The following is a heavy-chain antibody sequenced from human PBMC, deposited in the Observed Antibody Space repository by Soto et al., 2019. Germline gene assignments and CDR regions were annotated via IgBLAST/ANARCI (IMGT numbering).Heavy chain of an antibody. V-gene: IGHV3-30-3*01. CDR2: VSHDGAIK. Sequence: QMELVESGGGVVQPGRSLRLSCTPSGFTFDNFAMHWVRQAPGKGLEWVAVVSHDGAIKHYAESVRGRLTISRDNSRDTLTLKMNSLRPEVTAVYYCVTETQIGRVVVQNPGSPGARYLWGQGTVVTVSS. D-gene: IGHD2-21*01. CDR3: VTETQIGRVVVQNPGSPGARYL. CDR1: GFTFDNFA. J-gene: IGHJ3*01.